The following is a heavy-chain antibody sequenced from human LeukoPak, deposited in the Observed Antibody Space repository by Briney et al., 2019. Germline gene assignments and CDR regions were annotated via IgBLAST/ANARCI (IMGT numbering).Heavy chain of an antibody. V-gene: IGHV4-39*01. J-gene: IGHJ6*03. Sequence: SETLSLTCTVSGDSITSSSYYWGWIRQPPGKGLEWIGSIYFTGNTYYSPSLKSRVTISLGTSKDQFSLKLSSVTAADTAVYYCARRPYYYYYMDVWGKGTTVTVSS. CDR2: IYFTGNT. CDR3: ARRPYYYYYMDV. CDR1: GDSITSSSYY.